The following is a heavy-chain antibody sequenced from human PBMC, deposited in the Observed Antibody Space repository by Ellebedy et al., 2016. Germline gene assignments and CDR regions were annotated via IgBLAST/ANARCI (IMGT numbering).Heavy chain of an antibody. V-gene: IGHV4-39*02. CDR1: GASISSRSNY. Sequence: SETLSFTCTVSGASISSRSNYWDWIRQPPGKGLEWIGNVHFSGSPYYNPSLKSRITMSADTSKNHFSLKLSSVTAADTGPYYCARRRANPEFDFWGPGTLVTVSS. CDR3: ARRRANPEFDF. CDR2: VHFSGSP. J-gene: IGHJ4*02.